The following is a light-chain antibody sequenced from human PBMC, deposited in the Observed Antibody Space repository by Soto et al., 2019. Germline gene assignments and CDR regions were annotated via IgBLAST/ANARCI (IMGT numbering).Light chain of an antibody. CDR3: QNYNSFSQFT. CDR2: SAS. Sequence: DIQMTQSPSSLSASVGDRVTITCRASQDISNYLAWYQQKPGKVPKLLIYSASTLQSGVPSRYSGSGFGTDFTLTISSLQPEDVATYYCQNYNSFSQFTFGPGTKVDIK. CDR1: QDISNY. V-gene: IGKV1-27*01. J-gene: IGKJ3*01.